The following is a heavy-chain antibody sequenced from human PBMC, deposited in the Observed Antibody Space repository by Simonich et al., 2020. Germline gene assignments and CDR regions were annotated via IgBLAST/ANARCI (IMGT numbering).Heavy chain of an antibody. D-gene: IGHD2-8*01. CDR3: ARQRVLMVYAIDY. Sequence: QLQLQESGPGLVKPSETLSLTCTVSGGSISSSSYYWGWIRQPPGKGLEWIGSIYYSGGTYNNPTLKSRVTISVDPSKNQFSRKLGSVTAADTAVYYCARQRVLMVYAIDYWGQGTLVTVSS. CDR2: IYYSGGT. CDR1: GGSISSSSYY. J-gene: IGHJ4*02. V-gene: IGHV4-39*01.